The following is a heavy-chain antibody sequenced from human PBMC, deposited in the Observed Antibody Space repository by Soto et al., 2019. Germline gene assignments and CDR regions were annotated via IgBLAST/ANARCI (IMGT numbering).Heavy chain of an antibody. CDR2: ISAYNGNT. CDR1: GYTFTSYG. Sequence: QVQLVQSGAEVKKPGASVKVSCKASGYTFTSYGISWVRQAPGQGLEWMGWISAYNGNTNYAQKLQGRVTMTTDTSTSRAYMELRSLRSDDTAVYYCARDRGGWSRYYYGMDVWGQGTTVTVSS. D-gene: IGHD6-19*01. CDR3: ARDRGGWSRYYYGMDV. J-gene: IGHJ6*02. V-gene: IGHV1-18*04.